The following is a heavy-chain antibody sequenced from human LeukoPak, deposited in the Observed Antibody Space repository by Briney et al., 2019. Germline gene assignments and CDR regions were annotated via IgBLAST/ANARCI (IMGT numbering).Heavy chain of an antibody. CDR3: ARSYGSGSYKYLDY. V-gene: IGHV3-23*01. CDR1: GFTFRNYA. D-gene: IGHD3-10*01. Sequence: GGSLRLSCAASGFTFRNYAMTWVRQAPGKGLEWVSGISGSGGSTYYADSVKGRFTISRDNAKNSLYLQMNSLRAEDTAVYYCARSYGSGSYKYLDYWGQGTLVTVSS. CDR2: ISGSGGST. J-gene: IGHJ4*02.